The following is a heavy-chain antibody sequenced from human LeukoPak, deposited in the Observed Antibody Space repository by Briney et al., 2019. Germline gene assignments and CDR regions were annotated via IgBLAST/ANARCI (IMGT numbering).Heavy chain of an antibody. J-gene: IGHJ4*02. CDR2: IKRKTDGGTT. CDR1: GVTFCNAW. D-gene: IGHD6-13*01. Sequence: VGSLRLSCAASGVTFCNAWMSGARQAPGKGLEWVGRIKRKTDGGTTDYAAPVKGRFTISRDDSKNTLYLQMTSLKTEDTAVYYCTTDQVGSSWPYYFDYWGQGTLVTVSS. CDR3: TTDQVGSSWPYYFDY. V-gene: IGHV3-15*01.